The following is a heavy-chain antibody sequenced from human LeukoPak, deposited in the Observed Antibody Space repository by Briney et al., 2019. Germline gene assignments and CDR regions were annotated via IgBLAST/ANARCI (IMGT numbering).Heavy chain of an antibody. D-gene: IGHD5-12*01. CDR2: INHSGST. CDR1: GGSFSGYY. J-gene: IGHJ3*02. V-gene: IGHV4-34*01. Sequence: SETLSLTCAVYGGSFSGYYWSWIRQPPGMGLEWIGEINHSGSTNYNPSLKSRVTISVDTSKNQFSLKLSSVTAADTALYHCTRVGAFSGYDHSLGAFDIWGQGTMVTVSS. CDR3: TRVGAFSGYDHSLGAFDI.